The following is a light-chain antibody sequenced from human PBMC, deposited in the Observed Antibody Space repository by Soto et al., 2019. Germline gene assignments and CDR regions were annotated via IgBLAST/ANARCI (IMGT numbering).Light chain of an antibody. V-gene: IGLV4-60*02. J-gene: IGLJ1*01. CDR1: SGHSSYI. CDR3: ETWDTYV. CDR2: LEGSGSY. Sequence: QPVLTQSSSASASLGSSVKLTCTLSSGHSSYIIAWHQQQPGKAPRYLMKLEGSGSYNKGSGVPDRFSGSSSGADRYLTISNLQFEDEADYYCETWDTYVFGTGTKVTVL.